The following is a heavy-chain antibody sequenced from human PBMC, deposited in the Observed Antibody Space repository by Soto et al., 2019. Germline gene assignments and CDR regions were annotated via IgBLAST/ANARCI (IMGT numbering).Heavy chain of an antibody. CDR1: GGSISSGDYY. CDR3: AREEVVVAATPAYYFAY. J-gene: IGHJ4*02. CDR2: IYYSGST. Sequence: QVQLQESGPGLVKPSQTLSLTCTVSGGSISSGDYYWSWIRQPPGKGLEWIGYIYYSGSTHYNPALKGRVTISVDTSKNPYSLTLSSVTAADTAVYYCAREEVVVAATPAYYFAYWGKGTLVTVSS. D-gene: IGHD2-15*01. V-gene: IGHV4-30-4*01.